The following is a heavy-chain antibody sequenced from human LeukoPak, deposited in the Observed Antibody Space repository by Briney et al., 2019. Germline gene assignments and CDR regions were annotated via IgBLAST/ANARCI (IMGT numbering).Heavy chain of an antibody. CDR2: IYSGGST. Sequence: PGGSLRLSCAASGFTVSSNYMSWVRQAPGKGLEWVSVIYSGGSTYYADSVKGRFTISRDNSKNTLYLQMNSLRAEDTAVYYCARAVVDDDLADAFDIWGQGTMVTVSS. D-gene: IGHD2-15*01. CDR3: ARAVVDDDLADAFDI. V-gene: IGHV3-53*01. J-gene: IGHJ3*02. CDR1: GFTVSSNY.